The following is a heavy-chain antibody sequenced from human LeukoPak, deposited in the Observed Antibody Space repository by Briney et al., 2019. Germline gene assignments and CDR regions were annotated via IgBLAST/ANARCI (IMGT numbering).Heavy chain of an antibody. D-gene: IGHD3-22*01. CDR3: AAPDRYYYDSSGYYLDAFDI. V-gene: IGHV3-48*04. J-gene: IGHJ3*02. CDR2: ISSSSSTI. CDR1: GFTFSSYS. Sequence: GGSLRLSCAASGFTFSSYSMNWVRQAPGKGLEWVSYISSSSSTIYYADSVKGRFTISRDNAKNSLYLQMNSLRAEDTAVYYCAAPDRYYYDSSGYYLDAFDIWGQGTMVTVSS.